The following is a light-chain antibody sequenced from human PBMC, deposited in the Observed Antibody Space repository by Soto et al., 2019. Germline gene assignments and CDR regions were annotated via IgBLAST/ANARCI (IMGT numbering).Light chain of an antibody. CDR3: QQYCSSPWT. J-gene: IGKJ1*01. Sequence: EIVLTQSPGTLSLSPGERATLSCRASQSVSSSYLAWYQQKPGQAPRLLIYGASSRATGIADRVSGSGSGTDFTLTSSRLEAEDFAVYCCQQYCSSPWTFGQGTKVEIK. CDR1: QSVSSSY. CDR2: GAS. V-gene: IGKV3-20*01.